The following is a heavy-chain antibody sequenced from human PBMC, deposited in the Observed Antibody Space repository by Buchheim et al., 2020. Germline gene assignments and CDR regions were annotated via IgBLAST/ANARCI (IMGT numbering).Heavy chain of an antibody. CDR2: LSYDGRNK. Sequence: QVQLVESGGGVVQPGRSLRLSCAASGFTFSSYAMHWVRQAPGKGLEWVAVLSYDGRNKYYADSVKGRFTISRDNSKKKLYLQMNSLRAEDTAVYYCARDFYYDSSGVGEWGQGTL. CDR1: GFTFSSYA. J-gene: IGHJ4*02. CDR3: ARDFYYDSSGVGE. D-gene: IGHD3-22*01. V-gene: IGHV3-30-3*01.